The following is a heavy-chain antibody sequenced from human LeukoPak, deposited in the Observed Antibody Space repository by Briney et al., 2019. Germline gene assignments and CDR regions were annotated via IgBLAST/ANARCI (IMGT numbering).Heavy chain of an antibody. V-gene: IGHV3-30*03. CDR2: ISFDGSDI. Sequence: GASLGLSCAASGFRFSIFAIHWVRQAPGKGLEWVALISFDGSDIFPVDSVMGRFTISRDNATNTLFLQMNSVRAEDTGVYFCARGKASGGYSDYRLDALDIWGQGTMVSVSS. CDR3: ARGKASGGYSDYRLDALDI. D-gene: IGHD5-12*01. J-gene: IGHJ3*02. CDR1: GFRFSIFA.